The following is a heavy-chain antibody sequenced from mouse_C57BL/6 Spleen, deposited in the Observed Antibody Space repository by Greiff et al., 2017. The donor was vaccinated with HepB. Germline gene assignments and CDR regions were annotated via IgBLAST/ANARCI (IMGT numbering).Heavy chain of an antibody. D-gene: IGHD1-1*01. CDR1: GYTFTNYW. CDR3: ARGYYGGGFAY. J-gene: IGHJ3*01. V-gene: IGHV1-63*01. CDR2: IYPGGGYT. Sequence: QVQLQQSGAELVRPGTSVKMSCKASGYTFTNYWIGWAKQRPGHGLEWIGDIYPGGGYTNYNEKFKGKATLTADKSSSTAYMQFSSLTSEDSAIYYCARGYYGGGFAYWGQGTLVTVSA.